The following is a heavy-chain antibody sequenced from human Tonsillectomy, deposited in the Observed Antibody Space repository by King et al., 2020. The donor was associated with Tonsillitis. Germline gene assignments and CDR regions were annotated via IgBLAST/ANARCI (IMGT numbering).Heavy chain of an antibody. CDR3: AKDKWGFGELLPRTDYHAVDV. V-gene: IGHV3-30*18. CDR2: ISYDGNNT. D-gene: IGHD3-10*01. CDR1: GFTFDNYG. Sequence: VQLVESGGGVAQPGRSLRLSCTVSGFTFDNYGMHWVRQAPGKGLEWVSVISYDGNNTYYGDSVKGRFTISRDNSKNKLYLQMHSLKVDDTAVYYCAKDKWGFGELLPRTDYHAVDVWGQGNSVTVSS. J-gene: IGHJ6*02.